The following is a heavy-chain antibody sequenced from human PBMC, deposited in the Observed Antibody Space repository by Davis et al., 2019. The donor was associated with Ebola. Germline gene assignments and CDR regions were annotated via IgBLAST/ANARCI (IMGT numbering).Heavy chain of an antibody. D-gene: IGHD3-9*01. Sequence: ASVKVSCKASGYTFTSYGISWVRQAPGQGLEWMGWISAYNGNTNYAQKLQGRVTMTTDTSTSTAYMELRSLRSHDTAVYYCASNYYDILTGSEWFDPWGQGTLVTVSS. V-gene: IGHV1-18*01. CDR1: GYTFTSYG. J-gene: IGHJ5*02. CDR2: ISAYNGNT. CDR3: ASNYYDILTGSEWFDP.